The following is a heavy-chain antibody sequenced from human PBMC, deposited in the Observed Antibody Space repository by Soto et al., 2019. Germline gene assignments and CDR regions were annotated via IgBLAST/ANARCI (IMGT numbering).Heavy chain of an antibody. V-gene: IGHV4-4*02. Sequence: PSETLSLTCAVSSGSISSSNWWSWVRQPPGKGLEWIGEIYHSGSTNYNPSLKSRVTISVDKSKNQFSLKLSSVTAADTAVYYCAREAPYSSSWFDYWGQGTLVTVSS. CDR3: AREAPYSSSWFDY. CDR2: IYHSGST. CDR1: SGSISSSNW. D-gene: IGHD6-13*01. J-gene: IGHJ5*01.